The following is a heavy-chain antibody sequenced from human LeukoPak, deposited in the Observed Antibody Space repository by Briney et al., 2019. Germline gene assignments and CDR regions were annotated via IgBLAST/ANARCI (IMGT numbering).Heavy chain of an antibody. CDR3: ARVGRYSYSFDY. CDR2: INTNSGGT. Sequence: ASVKLFCNASGYTFTVYYMHWVRHAPGQGREWMGWINTNSGGTNYAEKFQGRVTMTRDTSINTAYMELSRLRSDDTAVYYCARVGRYSYSFDYWGQGTLVTVSS. V-gene: IGHV1-2*02. J-gene: IGHJ4*02. D-gene: IGHD5-18*01. CDR1: GYTFTVYY.